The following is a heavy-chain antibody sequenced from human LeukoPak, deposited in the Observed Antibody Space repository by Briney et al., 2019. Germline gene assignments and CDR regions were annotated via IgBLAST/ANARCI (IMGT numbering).Heavy chain of an antibody. V-gene: IGHV1-18*01. J-gene: IGHJ4*02. D-gene: IGHD1-26*01. CDR2: ISAYNGNT. CDR3: AGLGSDSGASPLDY. Sequence: GASVKVSCKASGYTFTSYGISWVRQAPGQGLEWMGWISAYNGNTNYAQKLQGRVTMTTDTSTSTAYMELRSLRSDDTAVYYCAGLGSDSGASPLDYWGQGTLVTVSS. CDR1: GYTFTSYG.